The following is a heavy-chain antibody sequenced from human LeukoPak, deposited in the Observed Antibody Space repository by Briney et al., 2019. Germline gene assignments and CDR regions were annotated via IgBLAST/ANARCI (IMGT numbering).Heavy chain of an antibody. D-gene: IGHD2-15*01. V-gene: IGHV4-4*02. CDR3: ARDSRYCSGGSCHVYYYYGMDV. Sequence: SETLSLTCAVSGGSISSSNWWSWVRQPPGKGLEWIGEIYHSGSTNYNPSLKSRVTISVDKSKNQFSLKLSSVTAADTAVYYCARDSRYCSGGSCHVYYYYGMDVWGKGTTVTVSS. J-gene: IGHJ6*04. CDR1: GGSISSSNW. CDR2: IYHSGST.